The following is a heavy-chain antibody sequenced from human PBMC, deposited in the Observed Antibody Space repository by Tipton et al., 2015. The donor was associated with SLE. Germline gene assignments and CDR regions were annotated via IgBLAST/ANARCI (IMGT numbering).Heavy chain of an antibody. Sequence: TLSLTCTVSGGSISSSSYYWGWIRQPPGKGLEWIGSIYYSGSTYYNPSLKSRVTISVDTSKNQFSLKLSSVTAADTAVYYCALQTRAFDYWGQGTLVTVSS. CDR1: GGSISSSSYY. V-gene: IGHV4-39*07. CDR2: IYYSGST. CDR3: ALQTRAFDY. D-gene: IGHD2-2*01. J-gene: IGHJ4*02.